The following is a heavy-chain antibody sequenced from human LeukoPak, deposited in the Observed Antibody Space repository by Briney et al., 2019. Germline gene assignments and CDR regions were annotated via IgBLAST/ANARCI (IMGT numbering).Heavy chain of an antibody. J-gene: IGHJ3*01. V-gene: IGHV4-59*08. CDR1: GASISNYY. CDR2: LYHSGDT. Sequence: SETLSLTCSVSGASISNYYWHWIRQPPGKGLEWIRNLYHSGDTKYNPSLKNRVNISVDRSKNQFSLNLSSVTAADTAVYFCANKVGGAFDVWGQGKLVTVSA. CDR3: ANKVGGAFDV.